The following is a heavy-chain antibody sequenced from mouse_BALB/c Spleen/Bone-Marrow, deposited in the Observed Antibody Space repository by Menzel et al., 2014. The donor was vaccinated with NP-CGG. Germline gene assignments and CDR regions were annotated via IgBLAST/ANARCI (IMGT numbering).Heavy chain of an antibody. Sequence: EVKLVESGAELVKPGASVKLSCTASDFNIKDTYMHWVKQRPEQDLEWIGRIDPANGNTKYDPKFQDKATITTDTSSNTAYLQLSSLTSEDTAVYYCARDDYDDYYAMDYWGQGTSVTVSS. CDR3: ARDDYDDYYAMDY. V-gene: IGHV14-3*02. J-gene: IGHJ4*01. D-gene: IGHD2-4*01. CDR1: DFNIKDTY. CDR2: IDPANGNT.